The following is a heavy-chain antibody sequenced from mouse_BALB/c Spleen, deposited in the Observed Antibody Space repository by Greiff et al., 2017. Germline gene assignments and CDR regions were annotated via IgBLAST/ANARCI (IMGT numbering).Heavy chain of an antibody. D-gene: IGHD1-1*01. J-gene: IGHJ2*01. V-gene: IGHV5-12-1*01. CDR1: GFAFSSYD. Sequence: EVKLVESGGGLVKPGGSLKLSCAASGFAFSSYDMSWVRQTPEKRLEWVAYISSGGGSTYYPDTVKGRFTISRDNAKNTLYLQMSSLKSEDTAMYYCARHSTVVADYWGQGTTLTVSS. CDR3: ARHSTVVADY. CDR2: ISSGGGST.